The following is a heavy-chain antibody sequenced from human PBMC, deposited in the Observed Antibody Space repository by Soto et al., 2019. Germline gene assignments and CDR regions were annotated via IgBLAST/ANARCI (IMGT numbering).Heavy chain of an antibody. Sequence: SETLSLTCAVYGGSFSGYYWSWIRQPPGKGLEWIGEINHSGSTNYNPSLKSRVTISVDTSKNQFSLKLSSVTAADTAVYYCARGNIQLWLVKRTTHGGFDYWGQGTLVTVSS. CDR3: ARGNIQLWLVKRTTHGGFDY. CDR2: INHSGST. V-gene: IGHV4-34*01. D-gene: IGHD5-18*01. CDR1: GGSFSGYY. J-gene: IGHJ4*02.